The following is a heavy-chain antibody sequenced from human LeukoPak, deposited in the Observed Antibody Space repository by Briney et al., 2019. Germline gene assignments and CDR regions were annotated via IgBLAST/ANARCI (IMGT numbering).Heavy chain of an antibody. CDR2: IYHSGST. D-gene: IGHD6-13*01. CDR3: ARGTRGSTYTYYFDY. J-gene: IGHJ4*02. Sequence: PSETLSLTCAVSGYSISSGYYWGWIRQPPGKGLEWIGSIYHSGSTYYNPSLKSRVTISVDTSKNQFSLKLSSVTAADTAVYYCARGTRGSTYTYYFDYWGQGTLVTVSS. CDR1: GYSISSGYY. V-gene: IGHV4-38-2*01.